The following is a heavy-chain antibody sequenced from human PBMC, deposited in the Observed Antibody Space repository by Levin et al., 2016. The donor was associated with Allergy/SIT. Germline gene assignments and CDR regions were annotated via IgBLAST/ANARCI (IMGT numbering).Heavy chain of an antibody. J-gene: IGHJ4*02. CDR3: ARSYSSALVYDF. D-gene: IGHD3-22*01. V-gene: IGHV4-59*01. CDR2: VSYSGGT. CDR1: GASINSDY. Sequence: SETLSLTCTVSGASINSDYWSWIRQPPGKGLEWIGYVSYSGGTNYNPSLKSRVTISVDTSKNQFSLKLASVTAADTALYYCARSYSSALVYDFWGQGTLVTVSS.